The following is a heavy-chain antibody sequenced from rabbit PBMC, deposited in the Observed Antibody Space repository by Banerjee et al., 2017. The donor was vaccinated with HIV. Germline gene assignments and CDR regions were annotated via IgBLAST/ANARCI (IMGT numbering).Heavy chain of an antibody. J-gene: IGHJ6*01. V-gene: IGHV1S40*01. CDR1: GIDFSSYYY. D-gene: IGHD4-1*01. CDR3: ARAGDSSGWGSDL. CDR2: IGVGSSGNT. Sequence: QSLEESGGDLVKPGASLTLTCTASGIDFSSYYYMCWVRQAPGKGLEWIACIGVGSSGNTYYASWAKGRFTISKASSTTVTLQMTSLTAADTATYFCARAGDSSGWGSDLWGPGTLVTVS.